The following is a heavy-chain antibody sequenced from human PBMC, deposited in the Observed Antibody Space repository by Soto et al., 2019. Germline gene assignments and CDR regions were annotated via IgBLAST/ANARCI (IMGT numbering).Heavy chain of an antibody. CDR2: IKEDGSEK. V-gene: IGHV3-7*01. CDR3: ADPADLDY. Sequence: EVQLEESGGGLVQPGGSLRLSCVASGFTFSRSWMAWVRQAPGKGLEWVASIKEDGSEKYYVDSVRGRFAISRDNAKNSLYLQMISLRVEDTALYYCADPADLDYWGQGTPVTVSS. J-gene: IGHJ4*02. CDR1: GFTFSRSW.